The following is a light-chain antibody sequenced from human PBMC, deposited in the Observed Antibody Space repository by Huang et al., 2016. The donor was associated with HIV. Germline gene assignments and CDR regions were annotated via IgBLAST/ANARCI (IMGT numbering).Light chain of an antibody. Sequence: LSCRASQSVSSSYLAWYQQKPGQAPRLLIYGASSRATGIPDRFSGSGSGTDFTLTISRLEPEDFAVYYCQQYGSSPWTFGQGTKVEIK. J-gene: IGKJ1*01. CDR1: QSVSSSY. CDR3: QQYGSSPWT. CDR2: GAS. V-gene: IGKV3-20*01.